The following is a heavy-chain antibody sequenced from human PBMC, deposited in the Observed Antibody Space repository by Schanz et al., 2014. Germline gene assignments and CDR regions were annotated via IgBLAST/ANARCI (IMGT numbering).Heavy chain of an antibody. CDR2: ISSGGGST. Sequence: EVQLLESGGGLVQPGGSLRLSCAASGFTFSTSAMSWVRQVPGKGLEWVSSISSGGGSTYYADSVRGRFTMSRDNSKNTVHLQMSSLRVEDTAVYYCARVDSSGYFFDNWGQGTRVTVSS. D-gene: IGHD3-22*01. J-gene: IGHJ4*02. V-gene: IGHV3-23*01. CDR1: GFTFSTSA. CDR3: ARVDSSGYFFDN.